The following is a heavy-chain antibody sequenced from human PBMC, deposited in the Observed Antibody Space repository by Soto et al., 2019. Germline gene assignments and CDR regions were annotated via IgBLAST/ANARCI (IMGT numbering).Heavy chain of an antibody. V-gene: IGHV3-30*18. J-gene: IGHJ4*02. CDR3: AKVRNWFGELSGY. Sequence: QVQLVESGGGVVQPGRSLRLSCAASGFTFSSYGMHWVRQAPGKGLEWVAVISYDGSNKYYADSVKGRFTISSDNSKNALYRQMNSLRAEDTAVYYCAKVRNWFGELSGYWGQGTLVTVSS. D-gene: IGHD3-10*01. CDR1: GFTFSSYG. CDR2: ISYDGSNK.